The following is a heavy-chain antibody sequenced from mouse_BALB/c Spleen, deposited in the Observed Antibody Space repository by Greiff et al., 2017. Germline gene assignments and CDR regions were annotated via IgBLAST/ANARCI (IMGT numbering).Heavy chain of an antibody. J-gene: IGHJ2*01. CDR3: ARELTTVVSPFDY. V-gene: IGHV5-6-5*01. CDR2: ISSGGST. CDR1: GFTFSSYA. D-gene: IGHD1-1*01. Sequence: EVKLMESGGGLVKPGGSLKLSCAASGFTFSSYAMSWVRQTPEKRLEWVASISSGGSTYYPDSVKGRFTISRDNARNILYLQMSSLRSEDTAMYYCARELTTVVSPFDYWGQGTTLTVSS.